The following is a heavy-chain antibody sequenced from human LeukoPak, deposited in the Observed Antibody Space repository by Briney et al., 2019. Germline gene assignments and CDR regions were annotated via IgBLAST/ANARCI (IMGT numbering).Heavy chain of an antibody. Sequence: ASVKVSCKASGYTFTSYYMHWVRQAPGQGLEWMGIINPSRGSTSQAQTFQGRVTMTRDMSTSTVSMELSSLRSEDTAVYYCARGHYYDSSGARYYFDYWGQGTLVTVSS. CDR3: ARGHYYDSSGARYYFDY. CDR2: INPSRGST. CDR1: GYTFTSYY. J-gene: IGHJ4*02. V-gene: IGHV1-46*01. D-gene: IGHD3-22*01.